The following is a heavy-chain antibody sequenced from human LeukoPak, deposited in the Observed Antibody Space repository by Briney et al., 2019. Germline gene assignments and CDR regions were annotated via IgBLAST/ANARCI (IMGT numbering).Heavy chain of an antibody. D-gene: IGHD6-13*01. J-gene: IGHJ5*02. CDR2: INHSGST. CDR1: GGSFSGYY. CDR3: ARGTRSYSSSWTP. Sequence: SETLSLTCAVYGGSFSGYYWSWIRQPPGKGLEWIGEINHSGSTNYNPSLKSRVTISVDTSKNQFSLKLSSVTAADTAVYYCARGTRSYSSSWTPWGQGTLVTVSS. V-gene: IGHV4-34*01.